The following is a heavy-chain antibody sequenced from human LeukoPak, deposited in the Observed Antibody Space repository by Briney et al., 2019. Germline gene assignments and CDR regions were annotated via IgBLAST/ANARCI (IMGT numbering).Heavy chain of an antibody. CDR3: ARHQCSGTRCYNFYFYGMDV. Sequence: SETLSLTCTVSGGSITSSIDYWGWVRQPPGKGLEWIATIYYSTSTQYNPSLKSRVTMSVDTSKNQFSLKLSSMTVADTAVYYCARHQCSGTRCYNFYFYGMDVWGQGTTVTVSS. CDR1: GGSITSSIDY. J-gene: IGHJ6*02. D-gene: IGHD2-2*02. V-gene: IGHV4-39*01. CDR2: IYYSTST.